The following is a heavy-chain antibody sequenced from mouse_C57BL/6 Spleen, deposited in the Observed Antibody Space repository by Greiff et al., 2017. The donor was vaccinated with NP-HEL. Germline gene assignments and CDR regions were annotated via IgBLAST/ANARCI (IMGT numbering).Heavy chain of an antibody. D-gene: IGHD1-1*01. CDR2: IYPGDGDT. CDR3: AGFCTTVVDWYFDV. Sequence: QVQLKQSGPELVKPGASVKISCKASGYAFSSSWMNWVKQRPGQGLEWIGRIYPGDGDTNYNGKFKGKATLTADKSSSTAYMQLSSLTSEDSAVYFCAGFCTTVVDWYFDVWGTGTTVTVSS. V-gene: IGHV1-82*01. J-gene: IGHJ1*03. CDR1: GYAFSSSW.